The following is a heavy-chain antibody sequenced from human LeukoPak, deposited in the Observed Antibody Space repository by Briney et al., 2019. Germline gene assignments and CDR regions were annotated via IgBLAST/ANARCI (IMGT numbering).Heavy chain of an antibody. V-gene: IGHV1-58*02. D-gene: IGHD2-2*01. CDR3: AADRYCSSTNCGNWFDP. CDR1: GFTLTTSA. J-gene: IGHJ5*02. Sequence: SVKVSCKASGFTLTTSAMQWLRQARGQRLEWIGWIVVGSGNTNYAQKFQERVTITRDMSTSTAYMELSSLRSEDTAVYYCAADRYCSSTNCGNWFDPWGQGTLVTVSS. CDR2: IVVGSGNT.